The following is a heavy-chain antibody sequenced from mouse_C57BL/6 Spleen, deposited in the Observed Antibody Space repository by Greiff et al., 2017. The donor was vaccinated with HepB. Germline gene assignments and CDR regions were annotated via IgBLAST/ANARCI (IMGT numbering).Heavy chain of an antibody. Sequence: VQLQQSGAELLRPGASVKLSCTASGFNIKDDYMHWVKQRPEQGLEWIGWIDPENGDTEYASKFQGKATITADTSSNTAYLQLSSLTSEDTAVYYCAGGFPFAYWGQGTLVTVSA. V-gene: IGHV14-4*01. CDR1: GFNIKDDY. CDR2: IDPENGDT. J-gene: IGHJ3*01. CDR3: AGGFPFAY.